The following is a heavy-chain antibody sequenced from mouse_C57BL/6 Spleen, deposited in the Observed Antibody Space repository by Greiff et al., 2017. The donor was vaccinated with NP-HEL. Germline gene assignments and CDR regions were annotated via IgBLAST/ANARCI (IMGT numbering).Heavy chain of an antibody. CDR3: ARSGLITTVVAYYFDY. Sequence: QVQLQQPGTELVKPGASVKLSCKASGYTFTSYWMHWVKQRPGQGLEWIGNINPSNGGTNYNEKFKSKATLTVDKSSSTAYMQLSSLTSEDSAVYYCARSGLITTVVAYYFDYWGQGTTLTVSS. J-gene: IGHJ2*01. D-gene: IGHD1-1*01. V-gene: IGHV1-53*01. CDR2: INPSNGGT. CDR1: GYTFTSYW.